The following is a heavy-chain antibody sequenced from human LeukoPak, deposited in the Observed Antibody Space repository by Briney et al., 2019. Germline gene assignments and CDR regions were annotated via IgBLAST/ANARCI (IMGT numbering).Heavy chain of an antibody. J-gene: IGHJ4*02. CDR2: ISSSGSYK. D-gene: IGHD4/OR15-4a*01. Sequence: PGGSLRLSCAASGFDFSSHSMHWIRQAPGKGLEWVLSISSSGSYKYYADSLKGRLTISRDNVGNSVLLLLQSLTVEDTAVYYCARGMIRGALWCVDFWGLGSLVTVSS. V-gene: IGHV3-21*01. CDR3: ARGMIRGALWCVDF. CDR1: GFDFSSHS.